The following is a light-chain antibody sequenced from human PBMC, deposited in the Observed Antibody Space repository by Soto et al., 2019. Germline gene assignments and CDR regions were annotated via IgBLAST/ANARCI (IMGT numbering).Light chain of an antibody. CDR1: SSNIGADYD. CDR3: QSYDSSLRAVV. J-gene: IGLJ3*02. V-gene: IGLV1-40*01. CDR2: GNS. Sequence: QSVLTQPPSVSGAPGQRVTISCTGSSSNIGADYDVHGYQQLPGTAPKLLIYGNSNRPSGVPDRFSGSKSGTSASLAITGLQAEDEADYYCQSYDSSLRAVVFGGGTQLTVL.